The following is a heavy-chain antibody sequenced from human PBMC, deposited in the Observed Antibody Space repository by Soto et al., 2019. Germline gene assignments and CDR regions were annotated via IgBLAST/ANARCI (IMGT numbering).Heavy chain of an antibody. CDR1: SDSVSSGAYY. CDR2: IYYTGNN. J-gene: IGHJ4*02. D-gene: IGHD3-3*01. Sequence: SETLSLTCTVSSDSVSSGAYYWSWIRQPPGKGLELIGYIYYTGNNNYNPSLKSRISMSVDTSKNQFSLRLSSVTAADSAVYYCARGMIFWSGYYIGSDLYYFHXWGPGTLVTVSX. V-gene: IGHV4-61*08. CDR3: ARGMIFWSGYYIGSDLYYFHX.